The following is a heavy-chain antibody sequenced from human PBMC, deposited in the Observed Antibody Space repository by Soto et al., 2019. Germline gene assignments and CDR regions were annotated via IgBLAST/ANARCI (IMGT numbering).Heavy chain of an antibody. CDR1: GVSISSDNW. CDR2: IHHSGST. D-gene: IGHD6-13*01. V-gene: IGHV4-4*02. CDR3: ARDQGSHPGD. J-gene: IGHJ4*02. Sequence: QVQLQESGPGLVRPSGTVSLNCAVSGVSISSDNWWGWVRQPPGKALEWIGEIHHSGSTNYNPSLKSRVTLSVVPSKDLFSLTLNSVTAADTAFYYCARDQGSHPGDWGQGTLVSVSS.